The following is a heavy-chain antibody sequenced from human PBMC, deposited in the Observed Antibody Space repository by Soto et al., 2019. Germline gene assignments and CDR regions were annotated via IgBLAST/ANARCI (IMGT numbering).Heavy chain of an antibody. D-gene: IGHD3-22*01. CDR3: AKNPVYYYDSTGYHFDY. CDR2: ISYGGGTT. Sequence: GGSLRLSCAASEFTFSNYAMSWVRQAPGKGLEWVSAISYGGGTTYYADSVKGRFTISRDNSKNTLYLQMNSLRAEDTAVYYCAKNPVYYYDSTGYHFDYWGQGIRVTVSS. J-gene: IGHJ4*02. CDR1: EFTFSNYA. V-gene: IGHV3-23*01.